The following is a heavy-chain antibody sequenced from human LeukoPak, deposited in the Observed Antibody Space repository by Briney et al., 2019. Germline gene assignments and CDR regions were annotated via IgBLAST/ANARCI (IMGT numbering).Heavy chain of an antibody. CDR3: ARGAVPAALNWFDP. D-gene: IGHD2-2*01. CDR2: IIPICGTA. J-gene: IGHJ5*02. CDR1: GGTFSSYA. V-gene: IGHV1-69*05. Sequence: GASVKVSCKASGGTFSSYAISWVRQAPGQGLEWMGGIIPICGTANYAQKFQGRVTITTDDSTSTAYMELSSLRSEDTAVYYCARGAVPAALNWFDPWGQGTLVTVSS.